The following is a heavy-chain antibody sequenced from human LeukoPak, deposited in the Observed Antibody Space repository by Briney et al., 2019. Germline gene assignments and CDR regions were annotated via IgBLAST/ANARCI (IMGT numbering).Heavy chain of an antibody. CDR3: ARGGRGITIFGVVSRNWFDP. Sequence: KTSETLSLTCAVYGGPFSGYYWSWIRQPPGKGLEWIGEINHSGSTNYNPSLKSRVTISVDTSKNQFSLKLSSVTAADTAVYYCARGGRGITIFGVVSRNWFDPWGQGTLVTVSS. CDR1: GGPFSGYY. V-gene: IGHV4-34*01. D-gene: IGHD3-3*01. CDR2: INHSGST. J-gene: IGHJ5*02.